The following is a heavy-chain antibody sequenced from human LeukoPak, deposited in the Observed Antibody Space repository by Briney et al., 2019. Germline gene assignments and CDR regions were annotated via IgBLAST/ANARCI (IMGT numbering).Heavy chain of an antibody. D-gene: IGHD3-9*01. CDR1: GFTFSSYW. J-gene: IGHJ5*02. CDR2: IKQDGSEK. V-gene: IGHV3-7*01. CDR3: ARETDHSTTLRYFDWLLSGPGNWFDP. Sequence: GGSLRLSCAASGFTFSSYWMSWVRQAPGKGLEWVANIKQDGSEKYYVDSVKGRLTISRDNAKDSLYLQMNSLRAEDTAVYYCARETDHSTTLRYFDWLLSGPGNWFDPWGQGTLVTVSS.